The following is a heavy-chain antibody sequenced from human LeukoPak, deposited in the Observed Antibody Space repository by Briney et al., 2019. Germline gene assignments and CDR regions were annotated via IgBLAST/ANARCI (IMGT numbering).Heavy chain of an antibody. CDR3: ARDGSSSWPFDF. CDR2: ISTGGST. Sequence: PSETLSLTCTVSGGSMRNYFWNRVRQPAGEGLEWIGRISTGGSTDYNPSLESRLTMSVDTSKNQFSLRLCSVTAADTAVYYCARDGSSSWPFDFWGQGTLVTVSS. CDR1: GGSMRNYF. D-gene: IGHD6-13*01. V-gene: IGHV4-4*07. J-gene: IGHJ4*02.